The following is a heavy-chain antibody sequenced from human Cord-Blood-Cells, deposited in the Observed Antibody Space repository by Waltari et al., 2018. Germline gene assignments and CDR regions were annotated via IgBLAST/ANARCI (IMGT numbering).Heavy chain of an antibody. Sequence: QITLKESGPTLVKPTQTLTLTCTFSGFSLSTSGVGVGWIRQPPGKALEWLALIYWDDDKRYSPSLKSRLTITKDTSKNQVVLTMTNMDPVDTATYYCALPNRGYFASYFDYWGQGTLVTVSS. CDR1: GFSLSTSGVG. CDR3: ALPNRGYFASYFDY. D-gene: IGHD3-9*01. J-gene: IGHJ4*02. CDR2: IYWDDDK. V-gene: IGHV2-5*02.